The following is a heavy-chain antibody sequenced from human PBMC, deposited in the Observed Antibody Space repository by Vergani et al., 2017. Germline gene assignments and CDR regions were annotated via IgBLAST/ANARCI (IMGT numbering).Heavy chain of an antibody. D-gene: IGHD1-26*01. Sequence: EVQLLESGGSLKQLGGSVRLSCAASGFTFSTYAMHWVRQAPGKGREWVSALTGGGGSTYYADSFKGRFIISRDNSRDTLYLQMNSLRPEDTATYYCVKDAGSCENFFDSWGQGTLVTVSS. J-gene: IGHJ4*02. CDR2: LTGGGGST. CDR1: GFTFSTYA. CDR3: VKDAGSCENFFDS. V-gene: IGHV3-23*01.